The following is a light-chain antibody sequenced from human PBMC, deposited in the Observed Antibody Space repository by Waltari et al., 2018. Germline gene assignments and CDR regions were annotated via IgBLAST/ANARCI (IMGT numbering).Light chain of an antibody. CDR2: DVS. CDR1: SSDVGGHNH. J-gene: IGLJ3*02. V-gene: IGLV2-14*03. Sequence: QSVLTQPASVSGSPGQSITISCTGTSSDVGGHNHVSWYQQHPGQAPKLLIYDVSKWPSGVSDRFSGSKSGNTASLTISGLQAEDEADYYCNSYTSSTTWVFGGGTRVTVL. CDR3: NSYTSSTTWV.